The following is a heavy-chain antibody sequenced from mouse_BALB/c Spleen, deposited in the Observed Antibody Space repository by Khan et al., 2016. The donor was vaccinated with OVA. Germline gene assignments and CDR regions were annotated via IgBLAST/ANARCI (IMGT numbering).Heavy chain of an antibody. CDR3: ARSIYGAFAY. CDR2: ISSGGDNT. Sequence: EVELVESGGGLVKPGGSLKLSCAASGFTFSSYTMSWVRQTPEKRLEWVATISSGGDNTYYPDSVKGRFTISRDNAKNNLYLQMSSLRSEDTAWYYCARSIYGAFAYWGQGTLVTVSA. V-gene: IGHV5-9*03. J-gene: IGHJ3*01. D-gene: IGHD1-1*02. CDR1: GFTFSSYT.